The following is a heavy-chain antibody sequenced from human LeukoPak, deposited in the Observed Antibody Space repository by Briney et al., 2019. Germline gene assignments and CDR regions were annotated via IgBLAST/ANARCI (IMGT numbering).Heavy chain of an antibody. CDR1: GGSISSYH. Sequence: SETLSLTCTVSGGSISSYHWSWIRQPAGKGLEWIGRIYTSGSTNYNPSLKSRVTMSVDTSKNQFSLKLSSVTAADTAVYYCARDPWFTVGPRHYYYGMDVWGQGTTVTVSS. CDR2: IYTSGST. D-gene: IGHD1-26*01. CDR3: ARDPWFTVGPRHYYYGMDV. V-gene: IGHV4-4*07. J-gene: IGHJ6*02.